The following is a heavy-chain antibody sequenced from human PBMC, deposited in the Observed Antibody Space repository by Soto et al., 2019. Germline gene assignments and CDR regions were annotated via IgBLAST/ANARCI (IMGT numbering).Heavy chain of an antibody. D-gene: IGHD3-10*01. J-gene: IGHJ4*02. Sequence: QVQLVQSGADVKKPGSSVKVSCQASGVTFSSETLGWVRQAPGQGVEWVGGIMHLFGTASYAQKFQGRVTITADESTSTVYMELTSMRSDDTAVYFCATELGENPASPFDAWGQGTLVTVSS. CDR3: ATELGENPASPFDA. V-gene: IGHV1-69*01. CDR2: IMHLFGTA. CDR1: GVTFSSET.